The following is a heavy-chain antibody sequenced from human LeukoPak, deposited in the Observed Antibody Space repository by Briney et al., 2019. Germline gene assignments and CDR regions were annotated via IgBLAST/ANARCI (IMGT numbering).Heavy chain of an antibody. CDR3: ARERGRNGDYDY. CDR2: ISSDGGSP. CDR1: GITFSSYP. D-gene: IGHD1-1*01. V-gene: IGHV3-64*01. Sequence: GSLRLSCVASGITFSSYPMHWVRQAPGKGMEYVSAISSDGGSPYYANSVKGRFTISRDNSKNTLYLQMGSLRTEDMAVYYCARERGRNGDYDYWGQGTLVTVSS. J-gene: IGHJ4*02.